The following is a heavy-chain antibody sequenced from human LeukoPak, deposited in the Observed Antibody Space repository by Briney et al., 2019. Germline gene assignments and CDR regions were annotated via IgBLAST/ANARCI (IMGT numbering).Heavy chain of an antibody. CDR3: ARDVDTSNHMSIFDP. CDR1: GFTFSHYG. Sequence: GTSLRLPCAGSGFTFSHYGMHWVRQGPGKGLERVAGIQSDGSYKYYEDSLKGRFTVSRDNFKNILYLQMNSLRAEDTAVYSCARDVDTSNHMSIFDPWGQGTLVTVSS. CDR2: IQSDGSYK. V-gene: IGHV3-33*01. J-gene: IGHJ5*02. D-gene: IGHD3-3*02.